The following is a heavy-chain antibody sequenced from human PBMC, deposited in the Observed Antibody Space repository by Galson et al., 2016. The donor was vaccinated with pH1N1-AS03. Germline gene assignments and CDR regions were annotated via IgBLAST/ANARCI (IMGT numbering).Heavy chain of an antibody. D-gene: IGHD3-3*01. J-gene: IGHJ4*02. Sequence: SLRLSCAASGFTFSDYYMSWIRQAPGKGLEWVSCITSSGSTGTTIYYADSVKGRFTISRDNAKNSLYLQMNSLRAEDTAIYYCARGWYDFWSGYPVDPFDYWGQGALVTASS. CDR3: ARGWYDFWSGYPVDPFDY. V-gene: IGHV3-11*01. CDR2: ITSSGSTGTTI. CDR1: GFTFSDYY.